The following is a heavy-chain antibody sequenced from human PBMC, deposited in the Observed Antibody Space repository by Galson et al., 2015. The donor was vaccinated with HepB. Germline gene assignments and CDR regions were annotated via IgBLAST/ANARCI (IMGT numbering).Heavy chain of an antibody. J-gene: IGHJ4*02. D-gene: IGHD6-19*01. V-gene: IGHV3-48*04. CDR2: IRSSSTTI. CDR3: ARVAFGSGWALDY. Sequence: SLRLSCAASGFTLSTYSMNWVRQAPGKGLEWVSYIRSSSTTIYYADSVKGRLSISRDNAKNLLCLQMNSLRAEDTAVYYCARVAFGSGWALDYWGQGTLVTVSS. CDR1: GFTLSTYS.